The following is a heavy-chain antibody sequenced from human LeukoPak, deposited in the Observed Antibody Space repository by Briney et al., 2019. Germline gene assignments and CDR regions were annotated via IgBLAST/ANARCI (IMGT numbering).Heavy chain of an antibody. Sequence: GASVKVSCMASGYTFTSYGISWVRQAPGQGLEWMGWISAYNGNTNYAQKLEGRVTMTTDTSRSTAYMGLRSLRSDVTDVYYCARAFNLLRYFDWLLKSPYCYYGMDVWGQGTTVTVSS. CDR2: ISAYNGNT. CDR1: GYTFTSYG. V-gene: IGHV1-18*01. CDR3: ARAFNLLRYFDWLLKSPYCYYGMDV. J-gene: IGHJ6*02. D-gene: IGHD3-9*01.